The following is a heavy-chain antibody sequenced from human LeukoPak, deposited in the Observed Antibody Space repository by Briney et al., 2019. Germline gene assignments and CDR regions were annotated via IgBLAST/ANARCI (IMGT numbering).Heavy chain of an antibody. V-gene: IGHV3-23*01. CDR2: ISGSGGST. CDR1: GFTFSSYA. CDR3: AKHPHIGVVPAPFFY. J-gene: IGHJ4*02. D-gene: IGHD2-2*01. Sequence: GGSLRLSCAASGFTFSSYAMSWVRQAPGKGLEWVSAISGSGGSTYYADSVKGRFTIFRDNSKNTLYLQMNSLRAEDTAVYYCAKHPHIGVVPAPFFYWGQGTLVTVSS.